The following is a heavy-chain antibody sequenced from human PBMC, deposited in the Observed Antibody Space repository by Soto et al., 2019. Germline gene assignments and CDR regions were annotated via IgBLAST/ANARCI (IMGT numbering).Heavy chain of an antibody. Sequence: GGSLRLSCAASGFTFSSYAMSWVRQAPGKGLEWVSAISGSGGSTYYADSVKGRFTISRDNSKNTLYLQMNSLRAEDTAVYYCAKGGRAYSSTAWYYYYMDVWGKGTTVTVSS. CDR3: AKGGRAYSSTAWYYYYMDV. D-gene: IGHD2-2*01. J-gene: IGHJ6*03. CDR2: ISGSGGST. CDR1: GFTFSSYA. V-gene: IGHV3-23*01.